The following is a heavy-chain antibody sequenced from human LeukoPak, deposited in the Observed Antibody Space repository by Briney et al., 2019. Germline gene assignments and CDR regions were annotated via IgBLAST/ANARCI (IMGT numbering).Heavy chain of an antibody. CDR2: ISADNGNT. J-gene: IGHJ5*02. V-gene: IGHV1-18*04. Sequence: ASVKVSCKASGYTFAGYCMHWVRQAPGQGLEWMGWISADNGNTKYAQKFQGRVTMTTDTSTSTAYMELRNLRSDDTAVYYCAKDGTPEDWFDPWGQGTLVTVSS. D-gene: IGHD1-26*01. CDR1: GYTFAGYC. CDR3: AKDGTPEDWFDP.